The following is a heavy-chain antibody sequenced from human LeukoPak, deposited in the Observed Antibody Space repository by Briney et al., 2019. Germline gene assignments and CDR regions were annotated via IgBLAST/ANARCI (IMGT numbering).Heavy chain of an antibody. CDR3: AREVITFEGAPIGDAFDI. CDR1: GGSISSGGYY. V-gene: IGHV4-31*03. Sequence: PSQTLSLTCTVSGGSISSGGYYWSWIRQHPGKGLEWIGYIYYSGSTYYNPSLKSRVTISVDTSKNQFSLKLSSVTAADTAVYYCAREVITFEGAPIGDAFDIWGQGTMVTVSS. J-gene: IGHJ3*02. CDR2: IYYSGST. D-gene: IGHD3-16*01.